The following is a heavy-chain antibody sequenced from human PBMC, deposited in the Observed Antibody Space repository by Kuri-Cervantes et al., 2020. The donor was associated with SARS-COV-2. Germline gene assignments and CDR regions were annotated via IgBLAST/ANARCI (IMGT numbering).Heavy chain of an antibody. D-gene: IGHD2-8*01. CDR3: AVASCTNDICYSNNPFDY. V-gene: IGHV3-23*01. CDR1: GFTFSSHA. CDR2: ISGSGGAT. Sequence: LSLTCAASGFTFSSHAMIWVRQAPGKGLEWVSSISGSGGATYYADSAKGRFTISRDNSKNTLSLQMNSLRAEDTAVYYCAVASCTNDICYSNNPFDYWGQGTLVTVSS. J-gene: IGHJ4*02.